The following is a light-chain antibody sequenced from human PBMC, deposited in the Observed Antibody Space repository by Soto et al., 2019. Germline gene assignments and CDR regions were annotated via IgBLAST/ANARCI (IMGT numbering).Light chain of an antibody. CDR2: AAS. CDR3: QQYGSSPPVYT. V-gene: IGKV3-20*01. CDR1: QSVSSCY. J-gene: IGKJ2*01. Sequence: EIVLTQSPGTLSLSPGERATLSCRASQSVSSCYLAWYQWKPGQAPRLLIYAASRRATGIPDRFSGSASGTDFTLTISRLEPEDFAVYYCQQYGSSPPVYTFGQGSMLEIK.